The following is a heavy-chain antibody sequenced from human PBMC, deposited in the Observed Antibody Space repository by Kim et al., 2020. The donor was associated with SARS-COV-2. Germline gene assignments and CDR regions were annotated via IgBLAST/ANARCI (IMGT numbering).Heavy chain of an antibody. J-gene: IGHJ4*02. Sequence: NFNPSLKSRVTISVDTSKNQFALKLSSVTAADAAVCYGARTGIALYYFDYWGQGTLVTVSS. CDR3: ARTGIALYYFDY. D-gene: IGHD1-20*01. V-gene: IGHV4-4*08.